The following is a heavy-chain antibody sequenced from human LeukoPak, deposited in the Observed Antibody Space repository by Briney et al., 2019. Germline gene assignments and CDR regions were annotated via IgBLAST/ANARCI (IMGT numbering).Heavy chain of an antibody. Sequence: GGSLRLSCAASGFTVSSSYMSWVCQAPGKGLEWVSVIYSGGDTYYAESVKGRFTISRDNSKNTLYLQMNSLRAEDTAVYYCARDARGGYVLDSWGQGTLVTVSS. CDR2: IYSGGDT. CDR3: ARDARGGYVLDS. V-gene: IGHV3-53*01. D-gene: IGHD5-12*01. J-gene: IGHJ4*02. CDR1: GFTVSSSY.